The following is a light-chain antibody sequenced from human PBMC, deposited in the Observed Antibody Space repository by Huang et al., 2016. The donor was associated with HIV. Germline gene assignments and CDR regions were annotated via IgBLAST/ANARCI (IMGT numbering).Light chain of an antibody. CDR1: QSVAYN. CDR2: GTS. CDR3: QQRSNWPPWT. Sequence: MVMTQSPDTLSVSPGERATLSCRASQSVAYNLAWYQQKAGQAPRLIIYGTSTRATGIPGRFSGSGSGTEFTLTISSLQSEDFAVYYCQQRSNWPPWTFGQGTKVEIK. J-gene: IGKJ1*01. V-gene: IGKV3-15*01.